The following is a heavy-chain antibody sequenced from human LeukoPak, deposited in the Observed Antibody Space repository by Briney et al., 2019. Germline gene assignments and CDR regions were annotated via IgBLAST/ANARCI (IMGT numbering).Heavy chain of an antibody. Sequence: ASVKVSCKASGYTFTSYGISWVRQAPGQGLEWMGWISAYNGNTNYAQKLQGRVTMTTDTSTSTAYMELRSLRSDDTAMYYCARVGYDFWSGYYIDVSWAGSDWYFDLWGRGTLVTVSS. D-gene: IGHD3-3*01. J-gene: IGHJ2*01. V-gene: IGHV1-18*01. CDR3: ARVGYDFWSGYYIDVSWAGSDWYFDL. CDR1: GYTFTSYG. CDR2: ISAYNGNT.